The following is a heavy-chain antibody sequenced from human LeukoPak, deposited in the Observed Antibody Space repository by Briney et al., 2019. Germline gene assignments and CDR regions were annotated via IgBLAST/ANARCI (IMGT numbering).Heavy chain of an antibody. V-gene: IGHV3-48*03. CDR3: ARESPYFDY. J-gene: IGHJ4*02. Sequence: GGSLRLSCAASGFTFSRYEMNWVRQAPGKGLEWVSYISSSGSTIYYADSVKGRFTISRDNAKNSLYLQVNSLRAEDTAVYYCARESPYFDYWGQGTLVTVSS. CDR1: GFTFSRYE. CDR2: ISSSGSTI.